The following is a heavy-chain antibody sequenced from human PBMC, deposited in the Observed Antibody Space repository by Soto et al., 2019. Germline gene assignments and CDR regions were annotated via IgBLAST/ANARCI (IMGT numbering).Heavy chain of an antibody. J-gene: IGHJ6*02. CDR3: ARGHYGMED. CDR1: GLTLSRYW. V-gene: IGHV3-7*05. CDR2: INQDGSDK. Sequence: EVHPVESGGGLVQPGGSLRLSCAVSGLTLSRYWMSWVRQAPGKGLEWVANINQDGSDKNYLDSVKGRFTVSRDNAKNSLYLQMDGLRVEVTAVYFCARGHYGMEDWGQGTTVTVSS.